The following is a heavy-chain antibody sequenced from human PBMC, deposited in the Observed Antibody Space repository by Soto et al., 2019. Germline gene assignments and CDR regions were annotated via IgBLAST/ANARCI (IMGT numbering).Heavy chain of an antibody. V-gene: IGHV1-69*13. CDR1: GGTFSSYA. J-gene: IGHJ6*02. D-gene: IGHD3-22*01. Sequence: SVKVSCKASGGTFSSYAISWVRQAPGQGLEWMGGVIPIFGTANYAQKFQGRVTITADESTSTAYMELSSLRSEDTAVYYCARDHASHYYDSSGNYGMDVWGQGTTVTVSS. CDR2: VIPIFGTA. CDR3: ARDHASHYYDSSGNYGMDV.